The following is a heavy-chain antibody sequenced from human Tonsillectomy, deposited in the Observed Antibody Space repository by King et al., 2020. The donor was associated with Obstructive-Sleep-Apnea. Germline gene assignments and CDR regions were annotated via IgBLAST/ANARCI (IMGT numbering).Heavy chain of an antibody. CDR1: GFTFNSYW. CDR3: ARDQNYYDSSAYYAAFAL. J-gene: IGHJ3*01. V-gene: IGHV3-7*01. D-gene: IGHD3-22*01. CDR2: IKRDGSEK. Sequence: VQLVQSGGGLVQPGGSLRLSCAASGFTFNSYWMSWVRQAPGKGLEWVANIKRDGSEKNCVDSVKGRFTISRDNAKNSLYLQMNSLRAEDTAVYYCARDQNYYDSSAYYAAFALWGPGTMLPFSS.